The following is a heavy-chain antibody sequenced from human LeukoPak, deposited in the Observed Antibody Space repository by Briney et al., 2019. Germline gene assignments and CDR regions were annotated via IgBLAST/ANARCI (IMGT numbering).Heavy chain of an antibody. V-gene: IGHV3-21*01. Sequence: GGSLRLSCAASGFTFSSYSMNWVRQAPGKGLEWVSSISSSSSYIYYADSVKGRFTISRDNAKNSLYLQMNSLRAEDTAVYYCARDPGGAYYDFWSGYYPRFDYWGQGTLVTVSS. CDR1: GFTFSSYS. J-gene: IGHJ4*02. CDR2: ISSSSSYI. D-gene: IGHD3-3*01. CDR3: ARDPGGAYYDFWSGYYPRFDY.